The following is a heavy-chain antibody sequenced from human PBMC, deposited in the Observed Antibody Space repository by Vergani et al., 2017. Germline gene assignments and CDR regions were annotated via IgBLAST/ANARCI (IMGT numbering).Heavy chain of an antibody. CDR1: GGSISSSSYY. V-gene: IGHV4-39*07. J-gene: IGHJ2*01. Sequence: QLQLQESGPGLVKPSETLSLTCTVSGGSISSSSYYWGWIRQPPGKGLEWIGSIYYSGSTYYNPSLKSRVTISVDTSKNQFSLKLSSVTAADTAVYYCARTIEIAARRYFDLWGRGTLVTVSS. D-gene: IGHD6-6*01. CDR3: ARTIEIAARRYFDL. CDR2: IYYSGST.